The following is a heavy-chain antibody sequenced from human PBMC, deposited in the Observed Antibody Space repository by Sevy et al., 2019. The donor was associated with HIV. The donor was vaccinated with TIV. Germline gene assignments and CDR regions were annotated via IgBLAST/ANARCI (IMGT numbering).Heavy chain of an antibody. D-gene: IGHD3-16*01. Sequence: GGSLRLSCEASGFTFTRYAFHWVRQAPGKGLEWVAATSKEGTNKDYIDSVKGRFTISRDNSRNTLFLQMERLRAEDTAMYFCARDPHAVPHWGSFDSWGQGTLVTVSS. J-gene: IGHJ4*02. CDR3: ARDPHAVPHWGSFDS. CDR2: TSKEGTNK. V-gene: IGHV3-30-3*01. CDR1: GFTFTRYA.